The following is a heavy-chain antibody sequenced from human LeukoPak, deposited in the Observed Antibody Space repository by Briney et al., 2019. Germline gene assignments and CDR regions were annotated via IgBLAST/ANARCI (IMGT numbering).Heavy chain of an antibody. J-gene: IGHJ4*02. Sequence: GGSLRLSCAASGFTFSSYWMHWVRQAPAKGLVWVSRINSDGSSTSYADSVKGRFTISRDNAKNTLYLQMNSLRAEDTAVYYCARDRYGSGSPDYWGQGTLVTVSS. CDR3: ARDRYGSGSPDY. D-gene: IGHD3-10*01. V-gene: IGHV3-74*01. CDR2: INSDGSST. CDR1: GFTFSSYW.